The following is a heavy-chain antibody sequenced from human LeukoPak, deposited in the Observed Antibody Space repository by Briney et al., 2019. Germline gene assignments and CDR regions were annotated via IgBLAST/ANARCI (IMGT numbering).Heavy chain of an antibody. D-gene: IGHD6-6*01. J-gene: IGHJ6*03. CDR2: ISTSSSYI. Sequence: PGGSLRLSCAASGFTFSSYSMNWVRQAPGKGLEWVSFISTSSSYIHNADSVKGRFTISRDNAENSLYLQMNSLRAEDTAVYYCPRPAIPPARIYSYRDFGAKGPRSPSP. CDR1: GFTFSSYS. CDR3: PRPAIPPARIYSYRDF. V-gene: IGHV3-21*01.